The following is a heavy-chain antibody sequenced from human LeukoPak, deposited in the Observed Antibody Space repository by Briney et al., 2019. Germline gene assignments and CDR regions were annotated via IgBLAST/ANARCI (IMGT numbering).Heavy chain of an antibody. CDR3: AREAAADKGRFDY. Sequence: PSGTLSLTCAVSGGSISSNNWWSWVRQPPGKGLEWIGEIYHSGSTNYNPSLKSRVTISVDRSKNQFSLKLSSVTAADTAVYYCAREAAADKGRFDYWGQGTLVTVSS. J-gene: IGHJ4*02. D-gene: IGHD6-13*01. CDR2: IYHSGST. V-gene: IGHV4-4*02. CDR1: GGSISSNNW.